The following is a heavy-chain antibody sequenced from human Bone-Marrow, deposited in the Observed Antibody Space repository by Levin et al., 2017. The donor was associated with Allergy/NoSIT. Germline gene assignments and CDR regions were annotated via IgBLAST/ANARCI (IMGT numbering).Heavy chain of an antibody. J-gene: IGHJ5*02. V-gene: IGHV3-30-3*01. D-gene: IGHD2-2*01. CDR3: ARDPSPDCSSISCYPHWFDP. Sequence: GGSLRLSCAASGFTFNNYAMHWVRQAPGKGLEWLAFISYDGSNQYYADSVKGRFTISRDNSKNTLSLQMTSLRPEDTTVYYCARDPSPDCSSISCYPHWFDPWGQGTLVTVSS. CDR1: GFTFNNYA. CDR2: ISYDGSNQ.